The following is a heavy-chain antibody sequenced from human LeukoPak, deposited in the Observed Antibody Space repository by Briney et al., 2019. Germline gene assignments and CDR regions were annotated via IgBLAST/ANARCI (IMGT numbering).Heavy chain of an antibody. J-gene: IGHJ6*03. CDR2: IRYDGSNK. V-gene: IGHV3-30*02. Sequence: GGSLRLSCAASGFTFSSYGMHWVRQAPGKGLEWVAFIRYDGSNKYYADSVKGRFTISRDNSKNTLYLQMNSLRAEDTAVYYCAKVPPEEPLPDYYYYYYMDVWGKGTTVTVSS. CDR3: AKVPPEEPLPDYYYYYYMDV. D-gene: IGHD1-26*01. CDR1: GFTFSSYG.